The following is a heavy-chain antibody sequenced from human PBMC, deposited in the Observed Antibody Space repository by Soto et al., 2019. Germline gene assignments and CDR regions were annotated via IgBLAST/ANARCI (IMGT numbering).Heavy chain of an antibody. CDR1: GGSISSGGYY. V-gene: IGHV4-31*02. CDR3: ATQRYDLPEFDP. J-gene: IGHJ5*02. D-gene: IGHD3-3*01. Sequence: SETLSLTCTVSGGSISSGGYYWSWIRQHPGKGLEWIGYIYYSGSTYYNPSLKSRVTISVDTSKNQFSLKLSSVTAADTAVYYCATQRYDLPEFDPWGQGTLVTVSS. CDR2: IYYSGST.